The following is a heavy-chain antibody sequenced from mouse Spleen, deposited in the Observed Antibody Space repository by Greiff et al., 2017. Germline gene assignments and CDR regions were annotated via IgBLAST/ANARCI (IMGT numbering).Heavy chain of an antibody. Sequence: VQLQQPGAELVKPGASVKLSCKASGYTFTSYWMQWVKQRPGQGLEWIGEIDPSDSYTNYNQKFKGKATLTVDTSSSTAYMQLSSLTSEDSAVYYCARVANWDYFDYWGQGTTLTVSS. CDR2: IDPSDSYT. CDR3: ARVANWDYFDY. V-gene: IGHV1-50*01. D-gene: IGHD4-1*01. CDR1: GYTFTSYW. J-gene: IGHJ2*01.